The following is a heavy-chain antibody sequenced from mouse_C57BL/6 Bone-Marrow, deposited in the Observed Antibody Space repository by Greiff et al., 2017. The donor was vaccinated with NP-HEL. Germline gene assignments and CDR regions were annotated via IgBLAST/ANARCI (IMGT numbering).Heavy chain of an antibody. J-gene: IGHJ2*01. CDR1: GYTFTNYW. V-gene: IGHV1-63*01. D-gene: IGHD2-5*01. Sequence: VQLQESGAELVRPGTSVKMSCKASGYTFTNYWIGWAKQRPGHGLEWIGDIYPGGGYTNYNEKFKGKATLTADKSSSTAYMQFSSLTSEDSAIYYCARLDLNSNSYLDYWGQGTTLTVSS. CDR2: IYPGGGYT. CDR3: ARLDLNSNSYLDY.